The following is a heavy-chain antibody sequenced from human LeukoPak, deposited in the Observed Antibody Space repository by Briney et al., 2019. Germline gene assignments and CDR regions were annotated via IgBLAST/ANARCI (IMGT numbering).Heavy chain of an antibody. CDR2: ISAYNGNT. CDR1: GYTFTSYG. J-gene: IGHJ4*02. V-gene: IGHV1-18*01. CDR3: ARDRASGWFVY. D-gene: IGHD6-19*01. Sequence: ASAKVSCKASGYTFTSYGISWVRQAPGQGLEWMGWISAYNGNTHYAQKLQGRVTMTTDTSTSTAYMELRSLRSDDTAIYYCARDRASGWFVYWGQGTLVTVSS.